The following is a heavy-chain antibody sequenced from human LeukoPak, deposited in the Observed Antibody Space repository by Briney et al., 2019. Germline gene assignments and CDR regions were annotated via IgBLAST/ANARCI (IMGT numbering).Heavy chain of an antibody. Sequence: GESLQISCKGSGYSFTSYWIGWVRQMPGKGLEWMGIIYPDDYDTRYSPSFQGQVTISADKSISTAYLQWSSLKASDTAMYYCARLYYYDSSGDYYAPKAFDIWGQGTMVTVSS. CDR1: GYSFTSYW. J-gene: IGHJ3*02. V-gene: IGHV5-51*01. D-gene: IGHD3-22*01. CDR2: IYPDDYDT. CDR3: ARLYYYDSSGDYYAPKAFDI.